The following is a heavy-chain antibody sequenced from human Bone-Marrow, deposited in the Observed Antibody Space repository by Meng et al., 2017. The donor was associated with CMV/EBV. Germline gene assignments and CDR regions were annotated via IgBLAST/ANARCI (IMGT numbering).Heavy chain of an antibody. CDR2: ISYDGSNK. D-gene: IGHD3-22*01. V-gene: IGHV3-30*04. J-gene: IGHJ4*02. CDR1: GSTFSSYA. Sequence: GKSLKISCAASGSTFSSYAMHWARQAPGKGLEWVAVISYDGSNKYYADSVKGRFTISRDNSKNTLYLQMNSLRAEDTAVYYCARDWVYYKDSSGYYLPDYWGQGTLVTVSS. CDR3: ARDWVYYKDSSGYYLPDY.